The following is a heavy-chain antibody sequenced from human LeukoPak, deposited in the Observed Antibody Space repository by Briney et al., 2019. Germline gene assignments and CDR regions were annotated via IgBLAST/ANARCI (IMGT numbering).Heavy chain of an antibody. J-gene: IGHJ3*02. Sequence: SSETLSLTCTVSGGSVSSGGYYWSWIRQPPGKGLEFIGYIHYSGSTNYNPSLKSRVTISVDTSKNQFSLKLSSVTAADTAVYYWARESPLYYDILTGYYPPGPFDIWGKGTMFTVS. CDR3: ARESPLYYDILTGYYPPGPFDI. D-gene: IGHD3-9*01. CDR2: IHYSGST. CDR1: GGSVSSGGYY. V-gene: IGHV4-61*08.